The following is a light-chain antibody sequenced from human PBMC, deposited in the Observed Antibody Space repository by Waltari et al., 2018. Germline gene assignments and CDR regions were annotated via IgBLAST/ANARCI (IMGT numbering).Light chain of an antibody. J-gene: IGKJ4*01. CDR1: QSVSTY. CDR3: QQRSDWPLT. V-gene: IGKV3-11*01. CDR2: DAS. Sequence: EIVLPQSPATLSPSPGERATLSCRASQSVSTYLAWYQQKPGQAPRLLIYDASNRATGIPARFSGSGSGTDFTLTISTLEPEDFAVYYCQQRSDWPLTFGGGTKVEIK.